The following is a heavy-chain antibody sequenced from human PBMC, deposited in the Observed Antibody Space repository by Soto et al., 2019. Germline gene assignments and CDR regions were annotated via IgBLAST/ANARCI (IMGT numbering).Heavy chain of an antibody. V-gene: IGHV5-51*01. CDR2: IYPGDSDT. CDR3: ARLLNTATVTDPDY. J-gene: IGHJ4*02. CDR1: GYTFTTYW. Sequence: GESLKISCQASGYTFTTYWIAWVRQMPGKGLELMGIIYPGDSDTRYSPSFQGQVSISADNSINTAYLQWSSLKASDTAMYYCARLLNTATVTDPDYWGQGALVPVS. D-gene: IGHD5-18*01.